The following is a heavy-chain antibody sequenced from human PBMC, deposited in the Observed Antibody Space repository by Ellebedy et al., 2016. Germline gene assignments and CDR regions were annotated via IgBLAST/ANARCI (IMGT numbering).Heavy chain of an antibody. CDR1: GGSFSGYY. J-gene: IGHJ4*02. CDR3: ARGLIAEDY. CDR2: INHSGST. D-gene: IGHD6-13*01. V-gene: IGHV4-34*01. Sequence: SETLSLTCAVYGGSFSGYYWSWIRQPPGKGLEWIGEINHSGSTNYNPSLKSRVTISVDTSKNQFSLKLSSVTAADTAVYYCARGLIAEDYWGQGTLVTVSS.